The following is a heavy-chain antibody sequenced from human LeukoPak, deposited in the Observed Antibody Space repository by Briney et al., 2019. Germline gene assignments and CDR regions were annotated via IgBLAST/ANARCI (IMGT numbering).Heavy chain of an antibody. V-gene: IGHV1-2*02. Sequence: ASVKVSCKASGYTFTSYDINWVRQATGQGLEWMGWVNPNSGGTNYAQKFQGRVTMTRDTSISTAYMELSRLRSDDTAVYYCARAYYDILTGYYNGGDYWGQGTLVTVSS. D-gene: IGHD3-9*01. J-gene: IGHJ4*02. CDR3: ARAYYDILTGYYNGGDY. CDR2: VNPNSGGT. CDR1: GYTFTSYD.